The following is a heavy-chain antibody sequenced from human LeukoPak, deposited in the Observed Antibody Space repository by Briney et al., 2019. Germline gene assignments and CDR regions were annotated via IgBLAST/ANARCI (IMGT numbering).Heavy chain of an antibody. CDR1: GYTFTGYY. V-gene: IGHV1-2*02. CDR2: INPNSGGT. J-gene: IGHJ4*02. Sequence: ASVKVSCKASGYTFTGYYMHWVRQAPGQGLEWMGWINPNSGGTNYARKFQGRVTMTRDTSISTAYMELSRLRSDDTAVYYCARDQYYDSSGYYDYWGQGTLVTVSS. CDR3: ARDQYYDSSGYYDY. D-gene: IGHD3-22*01.